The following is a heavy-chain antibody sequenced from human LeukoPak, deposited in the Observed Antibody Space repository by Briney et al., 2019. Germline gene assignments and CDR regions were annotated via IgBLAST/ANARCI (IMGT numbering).Heavy chain of an antibody. Sequence: GGSPRLSCAASGFTFSSYSMNWVRQAPGKGLEWVSYISSSSSTIYYADSVKGRFTISRDNAKNSLYLQMNSLRAEDTAVYYCARDSDFSYWSGYYTADHKDYFDYWGQGTLVTVSS. CDR1: GFTFSSYS. J-gene: IGHJ4*02. D-gene: IGHD3-3*01. CDR2: ISSSSSTI. V-gene: IGHV3-48*01. CDR3: ARDSDFSYWSGYYTADHKDYFDY.